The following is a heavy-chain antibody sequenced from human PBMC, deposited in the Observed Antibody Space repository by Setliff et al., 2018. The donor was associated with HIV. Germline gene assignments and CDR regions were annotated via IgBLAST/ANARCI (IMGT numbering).Heavy chain of an antibody. CDR3: ARGRGPTYYYDSSGSRGSFDI. J-gene: IGHJ3*02. D-gene: IGHD3-22*01. Sequence: SETMSLTCTVSGGSISSGGYYWSWIRQHPGKGLEWIGYIYYSGSTYYNPSLKSRVTISVDASKNQFSLKLSPVTAADTAVYYCARGRGPTYYYDSSGSRGSFDIWGQGTMVTVSS. CDR2: IYYSGST. V-gene: IGHV4-31*03. CDR1: GGSISSGGYY.